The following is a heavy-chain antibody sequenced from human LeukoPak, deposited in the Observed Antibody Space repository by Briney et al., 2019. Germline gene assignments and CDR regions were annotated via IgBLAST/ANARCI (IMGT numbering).Heavy chain of an antibody. CDR1: GGSFSGYY. Sequence: SETLSLTCVVYGGSFSGYYWSWIRQPPGRGLEWIGEINHRGRTNYNPSLKHRVTISVDTSKNQFSLKLSSVTAADTAVYYCARRYYGSGGLEYWGQGTLVTVSS. CDR3: ARRYYGSGGLEY. D-gene: IGHD3-10*01. V-gene: IGHV4-34*01. J-gene: IGHJ4*02. CDR2: INHRGRT.